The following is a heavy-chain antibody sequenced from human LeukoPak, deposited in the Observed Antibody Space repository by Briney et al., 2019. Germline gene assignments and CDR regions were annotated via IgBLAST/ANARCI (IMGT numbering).Heavy chain of an antibody. V-gene: IGHV3-43*01. CDR3: AKELDTMFFDY. Sequence: GXEWVSLAGWAGGTTYYSDSVRGRFTISRDSGKNSVYLQMNSLTTDDTAFYFCAKELDTMFFDYWGQGALVTVSS. J-gene: IGHJ4*02. D-gene: IGHD3-10*02. CDR2: AGWAGGTT.